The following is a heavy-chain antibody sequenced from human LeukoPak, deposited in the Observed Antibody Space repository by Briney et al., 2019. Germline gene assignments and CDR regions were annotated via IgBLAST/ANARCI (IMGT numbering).Heavy chain of an antibody. CDR3: ARQTGSGLFILP. CDR2: IYYTGNT. D-gene: IGHD3/OR15-3a*01. V-gene: IGHV4-39*01. J-gene: IGHJ4*02. Sequence: SETLSLTCTVSGGSISSSSYYWGWIRQPPGKGLEWIGSIYYTGNTYYNASLKSQVSISIDMSKNQFSLKITSVTAADTGVYYCARQTGSGLFILPGGQGTLVTVSS. CDR1: GGSISSSSYY.